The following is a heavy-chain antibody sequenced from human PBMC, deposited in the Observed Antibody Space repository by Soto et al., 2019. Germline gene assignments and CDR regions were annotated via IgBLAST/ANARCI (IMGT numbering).Heavy chain of an antibody. D-gene: IGHD3-16*01. Sequence: SETLSLTCTVSGGSISSGGYYWSWIRQHPGKGLEWIGYIDYSGSTYYNPSLKSRVTISVDTSKNQFSLKLSSVTAADTAVYYCAAAYPTAYYYYYMDVWGKGTTVTVSS. V-gene: IGHV4-31*03. CDR1: GGSISSGGYY. CDR3: AAAYPTAYYYYYMDV. CDR2: IDYSGST. J-gene: IGHJ6*03.